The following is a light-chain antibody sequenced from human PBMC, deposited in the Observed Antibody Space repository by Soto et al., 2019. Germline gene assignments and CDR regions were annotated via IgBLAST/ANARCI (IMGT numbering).Light chain of an antibody. V-gene: IGLV2-8*01. Sequence: QSALTQPPSASGSPGQSVTISCTGTSSDVGGYNYVSWYQQHPGKAPKLMIYEVSKRPSGVPDRFSGSKSGNTASLTVSGLQAEDKADYYCSSYAGSNIPVFGTGTKLTVL. J-gene: IGLJ1*01. CDR1: SSDVGGYNY. CDR2: EVS. CDR3: SSYAGSNIPV.